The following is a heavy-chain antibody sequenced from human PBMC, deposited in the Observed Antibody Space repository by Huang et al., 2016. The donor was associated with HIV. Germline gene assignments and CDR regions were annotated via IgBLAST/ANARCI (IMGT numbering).Heavy chain of an antibody. V-gene: IGHV1-3*01. CDR3: ARDKEAGTPFFDP. Sequence: QVQLVQSGAEVEKPGASVNLSCKASGFNFLTYALHWVRQAPGQRLAWMGWIKGDGFTKYSQKFQGRVTITRDRSASTVYVDFKSLTYEDTAVYYCARDKEAGTPFFDPWGQGTLVTVSS. J-gene: IGHJ5*02. CDR1: GFNFLTYA. D-gene: IGHD6-19*01. CDR2: IKGDGFT.